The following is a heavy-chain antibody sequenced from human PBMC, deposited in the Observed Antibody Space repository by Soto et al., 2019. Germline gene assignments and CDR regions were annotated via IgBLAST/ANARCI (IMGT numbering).Heavy chain of an antibody. J-gene: IGHJ6*03. CDR1: GGSFSGYQ. CDR3: ARGLILWFGELSRRGGYYYYMDV. D-gene: IGHD3-10*01. Sequence: QVQLQQWGAGLLKPSETLSLTCAVYGGSFSGYQWSWIRQTPGKGLEWIGEINDSGNINYNPSLKSRVSIFVDTAKKQISLKRSSVTAAAPAVYYCARGLILWFGELSRRGGYYYYMDVWGKGTTVTVSS. V-gene: IGHV4-34*01. CDR2: INDSGNI.